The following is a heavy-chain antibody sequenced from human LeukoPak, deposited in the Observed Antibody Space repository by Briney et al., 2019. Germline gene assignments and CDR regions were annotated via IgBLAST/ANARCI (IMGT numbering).Heavy chain of an antibody. Sequence: GGSLRLSCAASGFTFSSYAMNWVRQAPGKGLEWVSAISGSGSTTYYADSVKGRFTISRDNSKNTLFLQMNSLTAEDTAIYYCARDLRVISFDNWGQGTLVSVSS. J-gene: IGHJ4*02. CDR3: ARDLRVISFDN. D-gene: IGHD2-21*01. CDR1: GFTFSSYA. V-gene: IGHV3-23*01. CDR2: ISGSGSTT.